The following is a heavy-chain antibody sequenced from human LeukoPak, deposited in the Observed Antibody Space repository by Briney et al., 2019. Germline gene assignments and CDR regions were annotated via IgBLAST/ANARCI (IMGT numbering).Heavy chain of an antibody. D-gene: IGHD2-2*01. J-gene: IGHJ6*03. CDR1: GGSFSGYY. CDR2: INHSGST. Sequence: PSETLSLTCAVCGGSFSGYYWSWIRQPPGKGLEWIGEINHSGSTNYNPSLKSRVTISVDTSKNQFSLKLSSVTAADTAVYYCARGYCSSTSCRRYYYMDVWGKGTTATVSS. CDR3: ARGYCSSTSCRRYYYMDV. V-gene: IGHV4-34*01.